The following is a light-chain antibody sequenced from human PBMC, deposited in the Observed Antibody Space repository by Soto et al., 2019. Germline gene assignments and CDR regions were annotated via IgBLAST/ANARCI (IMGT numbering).Light chain of an antibody. V-gene: IGKV2-40*01. CDR1: QSLLRSHDGNTY. CDR2: TIS. Sequence: DIVMTQTPLSLPVTPGEPASISCRSSQSLLRSHDGNTYLDWYLQKPGQSPQLLIYTISSRASGVPDRFRSSGSGTAFTLKISRVEAEDVGVYFDCMQRFEFPYTFGQGTKLEIK. CDR3: MQRFEFPYT. J-gene: IGKJ2*01.